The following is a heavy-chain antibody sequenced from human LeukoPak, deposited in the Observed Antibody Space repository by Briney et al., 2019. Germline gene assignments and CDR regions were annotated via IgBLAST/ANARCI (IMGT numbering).Heavy chain of an antibody. CDR3: ARDYGLRLGELYVISAGSSGYYFDY. CDR2: IIPILGIA. CDR1: GGTFSSYA. D-gene: IGHD3-16*01. J-gene: IGHJ4*02. V-gene: IGHV1-69*04. Sequence: SVKVSCKASGGTFSSYAISWVRQAPGQGLEWMGRIIPILGIANYAQKFQGRVTITADKSTSTAYMELSSLRSEDTAVYYCARDYGLRLGELYVISAGSSGYYFDYWGQGTLVTVSS.